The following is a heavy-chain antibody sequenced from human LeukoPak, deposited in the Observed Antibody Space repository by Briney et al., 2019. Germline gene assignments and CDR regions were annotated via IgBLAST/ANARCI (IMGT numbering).Heavy chain of an antibody. D-gene: IGHD3-22*01. J-gene: IGHJ4*02. V-gene: IGHV3-20*04. CDR2: INWNGGST. Sequence: GGSLRLSCAASGFTFDDYGMSWVRQAPGKGLEWVSGINWNGGSTGYADSVKGRFTISRDNAKNSLYLQMNSLRAEDTALYYCARDGPHYDSSRGPVDYWGQGTLVTVSS. CDR3: ARDGPHYDSSRGPVDY. CDR1: GFTFDDYG.